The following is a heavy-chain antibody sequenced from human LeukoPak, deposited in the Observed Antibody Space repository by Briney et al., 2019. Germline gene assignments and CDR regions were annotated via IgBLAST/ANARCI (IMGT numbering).Heavy chain of an antibody. CDR3: AKDTPSRTATTEVPVDY. CDR1: GFSFRDYT. D-gene: IGHD1/OR15-1a*01. Sequence: GGSLRLSCAASGFSFRDYTMNWVRQAPGKGLEWLASISSSSSYIYFANSVRGRFTISRDNAKNSLYLQMNSLRAEDTAVYYCAKDTPSRTATTEVPVDYWGQGTLVTVSS. J-gene: IGHJ4*02. CDR2: ISSSSSYI. V-gene: IGHV3-21*01.